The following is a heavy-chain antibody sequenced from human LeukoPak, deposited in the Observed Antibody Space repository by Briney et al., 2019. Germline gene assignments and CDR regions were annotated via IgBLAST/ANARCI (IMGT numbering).Heavy chain of an antibody. Sequence: SETLSLTCAVSGGSISSSNWWSWVRQPPGKGLEWIGEIYHSGSTNYNPSLKSRVTISVDKSKNQFSLKLSSVTAADTAVYYCARVTWGRGPGVDYWGQGTLVTVSS. CDR3: ARVTWGRGPGVDY. CDR1: GGSISSSNW. D-gene: IGHD7-27*01. J-gene: IGHJ4*02. CDR2: IYHSGST. V-gene: IGHV4-4*02.